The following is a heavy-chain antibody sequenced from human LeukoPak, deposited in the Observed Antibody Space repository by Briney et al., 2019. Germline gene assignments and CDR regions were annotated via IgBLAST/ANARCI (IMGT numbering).Heavy chain of an antibody. Sequence: GESLKISCKGSGYSFSNYWIAWVRQMPGKGLEWMGAIYPDGSRTVYSPSFQGQVTISADKSINTAYLQWSSLKASDTAMFHCARRVYGSGSDYFFDYWGQATLVAVSS. CDR2: IYPDGSRT. D-gene: IGHD3-10*01. V-gene: IGHV5-51*01. CDR1: GYSFSNYW. CDR3: ARRVYGSGSDYFFDY. J-gene: IGHJ4*02.